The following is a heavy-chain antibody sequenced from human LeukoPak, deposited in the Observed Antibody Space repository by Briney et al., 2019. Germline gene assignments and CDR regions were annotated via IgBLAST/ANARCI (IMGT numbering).Heavy chain of an antibody. J-gene: IGHJ4*02. Sequence: PGGSLRLSCAASGFTFSSYWMSWVRQAPGKGLEWVGGFDPEDGETIYAQKFQGRVTTTEDTSTDTAYMELSSLRSEDTAVYYCATDPDSSGWKWGYWGQGTLVTVSS. CDR1: GFTFSSYW. V-gene: IGHV1-24*01. CDR3: ATDPDSSGWKWGY. D-gene: IGHD6-19*01. CDR2: FDPEDGET.